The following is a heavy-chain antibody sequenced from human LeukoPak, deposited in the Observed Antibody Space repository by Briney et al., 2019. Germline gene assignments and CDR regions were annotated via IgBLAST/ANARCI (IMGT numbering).Heavy chain of an antibody. D-gene: IGHD6-13*01. CDR1: GFTFSDYY. CDR2: ISSGGSTI. V-gene: IGHV3-11*01. Sequence: PGWSLRLYCAVSGFTFSDYYMSWIRQAPGKGLEWVSYISSGGSTISHADSVKGRFTISRDNAENSLYLQMNSLRAEDTAVYYCARRAAAGGCFDYWGQGTLVTVSS. CDR3: ARRAAAGGCFDY. J-gene: IGHJ4*02.